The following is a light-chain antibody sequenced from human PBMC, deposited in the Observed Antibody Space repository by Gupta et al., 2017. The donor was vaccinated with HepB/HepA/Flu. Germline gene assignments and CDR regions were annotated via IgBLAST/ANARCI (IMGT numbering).Light chain of an antibody. Sequence: QSALTQPPSASGSPGQSVTISCTGTSSDIGGYNYVSWYQQHPGKVPKLMIYEVGKRPSGVPDRFSGYKSGNTAFLTVSGLQADDEADYYCCSYAGTNNFYVFGTGTKVTVL. CDR2: EVG. J-gene: IGLJ1*01. V-gene: IGLV2-8*01. CDR3: CSYAGTNNFYV. CDR1: SSDIGGYNY.